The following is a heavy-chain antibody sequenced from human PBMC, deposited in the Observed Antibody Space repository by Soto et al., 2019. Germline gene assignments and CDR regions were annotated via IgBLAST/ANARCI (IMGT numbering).Heavy chain of an antibody. J-gene: IGHJ4*02. CDR2: IFFSGNP. Sequence: SETLSLTCTVSGGSVNSGDYTWNWIRQSPGKGLEWIGYIFFSGNPTYNPSLKSRVTMSLDTSTNKFSMDLTSVTAADTALYYCALSGASPAAQDYWGPGTLVTVSS. CDR1: GGSVNSGDYT. D-gene: IGHD6-19*01. CDR3: ALSGASPAAQDY. V-gene: IGHV4-61*08.